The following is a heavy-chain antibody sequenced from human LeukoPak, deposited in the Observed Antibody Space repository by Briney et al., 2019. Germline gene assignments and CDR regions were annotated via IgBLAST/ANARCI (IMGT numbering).Heavy chain of an antibody. V-gene: IGHV1-8*01. D-gene: IGHD6-6*01. CDR3: VRSMTPHYYYGMDV. Sequence: GASVKVSCKASGFTFTSYDINWVRQASGQGLEWMGWMNPNNGNTGYAQKFQGRVTMTRDTSISTAYMELRGLRSEDTAVYYCVRSMTPHYYYGMDVWGKGPRSPSPQ. J-gene: IGHJ6*01. CDR1: GFTFTSYD. CDR2: MNPNNGNT.